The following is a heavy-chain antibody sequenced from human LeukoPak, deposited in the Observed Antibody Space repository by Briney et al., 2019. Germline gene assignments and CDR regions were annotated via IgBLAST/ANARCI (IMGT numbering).Heavy chain of an antibody. CDR1: GYTLTEXS. CDR2: FDPEDGET. V-gene: IGHV1-24*01. Sequence: ASVKVSCKVSGYTLTEXSMHWVRQAPGXXXXXXGGFDPEDGETIYAQKFQGRVTMTEDTSTDTAYMELSSLRSEDTAVYYCATDSIAVAGSFDYWGQGTLVTVSS. D-gene: IGHD6-19*01. J-gene: IGHJ4*02. CDR3: ATDSIAVAGSFDY.